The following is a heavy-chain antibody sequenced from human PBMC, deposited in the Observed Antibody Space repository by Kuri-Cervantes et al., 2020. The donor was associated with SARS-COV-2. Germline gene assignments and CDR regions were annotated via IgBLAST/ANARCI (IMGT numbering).Heavy chain of an antibody. Sequence: SETLSLTCAFYGESFSGYYWNWIRQSPGKGLEWIGEVNHRGSTNYNPSLKSRVTISVDTSSKQFSLHLGSVTAADTAVYYCARDRGGHDAFDIWGQGTMVTVSS. V-gene: IGHV4-34*01. J-gene: IGHJ3*02. CDR1: GESFSGYY. D-gene: IGHD3-10*01. CDR3: ARDRGGHDAFDI. CDR2: VNHRGST.